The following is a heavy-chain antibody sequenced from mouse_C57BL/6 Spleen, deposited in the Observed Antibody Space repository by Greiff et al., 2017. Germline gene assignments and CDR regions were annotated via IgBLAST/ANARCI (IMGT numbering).Heavy chain of an antibody. J-gene: IGHJ2*01. CDR2: ISYDGSN. V-gene: IGHV3-6*01. CDR1: GYSITSGYY. CDR3: ARDERRGYFDY. D-gene: IGHD2-12*01. Sequence: EVKLMESGPGLVKPSQSLSLTCSVTGYSITSGYYWNWIRQFPGNKLEWMGYISYDGSNNYNPSLKNRISITRDTSKNQFFLKLNSVTTEDTATYYCARDERRGYFDYWGQGTTLTVSS.